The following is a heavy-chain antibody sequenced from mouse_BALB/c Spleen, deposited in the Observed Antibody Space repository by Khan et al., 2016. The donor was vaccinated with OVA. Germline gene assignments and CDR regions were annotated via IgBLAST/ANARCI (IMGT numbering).Heavy chain of an antibody. CDR2: INPYNGAT. CDR1: GYRFTSYI. D-gene: IGHD4-1*01. J-gene: IGHJ2*01. Sequence: VQLKQSGPELVKPGTSVKMSCKASGYRFTSYIIHWVKQRPGQGLEWIGYINPYNGATKYNEKFKGQSTLTSDKSSNTAYMELSSLTTEDSAVYYCARGNWQSYYFDYWGQGTTLTVSS. CDR3: ARGNWQSYYFDY. V-gene: IGHV1S136*01.